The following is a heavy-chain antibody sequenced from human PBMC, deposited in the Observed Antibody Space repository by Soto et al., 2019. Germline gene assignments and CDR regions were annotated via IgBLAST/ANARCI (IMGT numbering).Heavy chain of an antibody. CDR2: INAGNGNT. CDR3: ARDRGRTDNWSLVYCGWFDP. V-gene: IGHV1-3*01. CDR1: GYTFTSYA. D-gene: IGHD1-1*01. Sequence: ASVKVSCKASGYTFTSYAMHWVRQAPGQRLEWMGWINAGNGNTKYSQKFQGRVTFTRDTSASTAYMELSSLRSEDTAVYYCARDRGRTDNWSLVYCGWFDPWGQGTLVTVSS. J-gene: IGHJ5*02.